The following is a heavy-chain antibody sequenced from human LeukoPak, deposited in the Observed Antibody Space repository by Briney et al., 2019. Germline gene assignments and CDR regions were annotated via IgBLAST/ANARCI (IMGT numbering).Heavy chain of an antibody. Sequence: GGSLRLSCAASGFTFSSYAMSWVRQAPGKGLEWVSGIIGSGGSTYYADSVKGRFTISRDNSKNTLYLQMNSLRAEDTAIYYCAKAGCTNIVCYLNSWGQGTLVTVSS. CDR1: GFTFSSYA. D-gene: IGHD2-8*01. J-gene: IGHJ4*02. CDR2: IIGSGGST. CDR3: AKAGCTNIVCYLNS. V-gene: IGHV3-23*01.